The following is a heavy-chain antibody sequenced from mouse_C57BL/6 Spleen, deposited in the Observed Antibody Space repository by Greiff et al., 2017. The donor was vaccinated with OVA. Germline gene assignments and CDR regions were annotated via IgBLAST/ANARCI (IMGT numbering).Heavy chain of an antibody. D-gene: IGHD2-10*02. J-gene: IGHJ2*01. CDR3: AREDSISYYFDY. CDR1: GYTFTSYW. Sequence: VQLKQPGAELVRPGSSVKLSCKASGYTFTSYWMHWVKQRPIQGLEWIGNIDPSDSETHYNQKFKDKATLTVDKSSSTAYMQLSSLTSEDSAVYYCAREDSISYYFDYWGQGTTLTVSS. CDR2: IDPSDSET. V-gene: IGHV1-52*01.